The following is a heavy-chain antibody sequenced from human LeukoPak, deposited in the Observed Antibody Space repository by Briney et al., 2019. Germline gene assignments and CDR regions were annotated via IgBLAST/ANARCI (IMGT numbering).Heavy chain of an antibody. V-gene: IGHV4-34*01. D-gene: IGHD2-2*01. Sequence: SETLSLTCAVYGGSFSGYYWSWIRQPPGKGLEWIGEINHSGSTNYNPSLKSRVTISVDTSKSQFSLKLSSVTAADTAVYYCARGGADIVVVPAAPANWFDPWGQGTLVTVSS. CDR2: INHSGST. CDR1: GGSFSGYY. J-gene: IGHJ5*02. CDR3: ARGGADIVVVPAAPANWFDP.